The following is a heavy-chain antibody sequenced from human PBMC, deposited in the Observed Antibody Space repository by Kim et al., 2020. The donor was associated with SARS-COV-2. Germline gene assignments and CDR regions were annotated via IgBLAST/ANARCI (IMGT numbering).Heavy chain of an antibody. CDR2: IIPIFGTA. CDR3: AMGRLLGITMVRGYGSVDY. V-gene: IGHV1-69*13. CDR1: GGTFSSYA. Sequence: SVKVSCKASGGTFSSYAISWVRQAPGQGLEWMGGIIPIFGTANYAQKFQGRVTITADESTSTAYMELSSLRSEDTAVYYCAMGRLLGITMVRGYGSVDYWGQGTLVTVSS. J-gene: IGHJ4*02. D-gene: IGHD3-10*01.